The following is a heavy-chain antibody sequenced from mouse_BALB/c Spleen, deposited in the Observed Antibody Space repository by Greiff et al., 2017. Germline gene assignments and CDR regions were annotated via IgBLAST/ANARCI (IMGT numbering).Heavy chain of an antibody. J-gene: IGHJ4*01. CDR2: ISDGGSYT. D-gene: IGHD3-3*01. CDR1: GFTFSDYY. Sequence: EVQLVESGGGLVKPGGSLKLSCAASGFTFSDYYMYWVRQTPEKRLEWVATISDGGSYTYYPDSVKGRFTISRDNAKNNLYLQMSSLKSEDTAMYYCAREAGTGCYAMDYWGQGTSVTVSS. CDR3: AREAGTGCYAMDY. V-gene: IGHV5-4*02.